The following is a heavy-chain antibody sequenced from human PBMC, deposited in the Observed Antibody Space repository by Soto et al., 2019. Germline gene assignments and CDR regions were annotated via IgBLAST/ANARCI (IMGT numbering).Heavy chain of an antibody. CDR1: GFNFSSYA. V-gene: IGHV3-23*01. CDR3: AKAPGPECSGGINYFDY. D-gene: IGHD2-15*01. J-gene: IGHJ4*02. CDR2: ISGSGGST. Sequence: GGSLRLSSAASGFNFSSYAMSWVRQAPGKGLEWVSAISGSGGSTYYADSVKGRFTISRDNSKNTLYLQMNSLRAEDTAVYYCAKAPGPECSGGINYFDYWGQGTLVTVSS.